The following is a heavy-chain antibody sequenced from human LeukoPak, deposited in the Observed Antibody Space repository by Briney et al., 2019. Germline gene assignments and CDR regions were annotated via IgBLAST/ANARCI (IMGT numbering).Heavy chain of an antibody. Sequence: SETLSLTCAVYGGSFSGYYWSWIRQPPGKGLEWIGEINHSGSTNCNPSLKSRVTISVDTSKNQFSLKLSSVTAADTAVYYCARLIQVVPAASRNYYYYYYMDVWGKGTTVTVSS. J-gene: IGHJ6*03. CDR2: INHSGST. V-gene: IGHV4-34*01. CDR3: ARLIQVVPAASRNYYYYYYMDV. D-gene: IGHD2-2*01. CDR1: GGSFSGYY.